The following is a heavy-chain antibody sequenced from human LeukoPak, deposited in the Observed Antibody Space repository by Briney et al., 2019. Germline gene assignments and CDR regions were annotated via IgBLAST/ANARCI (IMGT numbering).Heavy chain of an antibody. J-gene: IGHJ4*02. CDR3: ARDRGYSYGYEDY. CDR1: GGTFSSYA. CDR2: INPNSGGT. D-gene: IGHD5-18*01. V-gene: IGHV1-2*02. Sequence: AASVKVSCKASGGTFSSYAISWVRQAPGQGLEWMGWINPNSGGTNYARKFRGRVTMTRDTSISTAYMELSRLRSDDTAVYYCARDRGYSYGYEDYWGQGTLVTVSS.